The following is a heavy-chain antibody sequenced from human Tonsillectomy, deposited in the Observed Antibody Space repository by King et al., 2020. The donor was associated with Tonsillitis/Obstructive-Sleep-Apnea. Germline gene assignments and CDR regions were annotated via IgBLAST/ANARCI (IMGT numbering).Heavy chain of an antibody. V-gene: IGHV2-5*02. Sequence: ITLKESGPTLVKPTQTLTLTCTFSGFSLSTSEVGVGWIRQPPGKALEWLALIYWDNDKRYRPSLRRRLTITKDTSKNQVVLTMTNMDPVDTATYYCEHRLRDSGSFNFDYWGQGTLVTVSS. CDR2: IYWDNDK. J-gene: IGHJ4*02. CDR1: GFSLSTSEVG. CDR3: EHRLRDSGSFNFDY. D-gene: IGHD3-10*01.